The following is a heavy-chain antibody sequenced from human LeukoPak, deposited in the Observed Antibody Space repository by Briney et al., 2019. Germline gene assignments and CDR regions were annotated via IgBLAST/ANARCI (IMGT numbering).Heavy chain of an antibody. J-gene: IGHJ4*02. V-gene: IGHV4-34*01. D-gene: IGHD2-2*01. CDR2: INQSGST. Sequence: SETLSLTCAVYGGSFSGHYWSWIRQPPGKGLECIGEINQSGSTNYNPSLKIRVTISVDTSKNQVSLKVSSVTAADTAVYYCAGGPTSSFDYWGQGTLVTVSS. CDR3: AGGPTSSFDY. CDR1: GGSFSGHY.